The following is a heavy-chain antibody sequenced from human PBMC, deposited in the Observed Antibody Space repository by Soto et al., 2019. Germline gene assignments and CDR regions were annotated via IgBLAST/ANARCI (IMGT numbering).Heavy chain of an antibody. V-gene: IGHV1-69*02. J-gene: IGHJ4*02. CDR1: GGTFSSYT. D-gene: IGHD2-2*02. CDR3: AMEYCSSTSCYRDY. Sequence: SVKVSWKASGGTFSSYTSSWGRQAPGQGLEWMGRIIPILGIANYAQKFQGRVTITADKSTSTAYMELSSLRSEDTAVYYCAMEYCSSTSCYRDYWGQGTLVTVSS. CDR2: IIPILGIA.